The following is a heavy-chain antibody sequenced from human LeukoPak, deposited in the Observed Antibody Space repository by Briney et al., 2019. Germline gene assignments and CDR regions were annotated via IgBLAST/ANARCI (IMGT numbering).Heavy chain of an antibody. Sequence: ASVKVSCKASGGTFSSYTISWVRQAPGQGLEWMGRIIPILGIANYAQKFQGRVTITADKSTSTAYMELGSLRSEDTAVYYCARDPGDEYSSSSDHWGQGTLVTVSS. V-gene: IGHV1-69*04. CDR1: GGTFSSYT. D-gene: IGHD6-6*01. J-gene: IGHJ5*02. CDR3: ARDPGDEYSSSSDH. CDR2: IIPILGIA.